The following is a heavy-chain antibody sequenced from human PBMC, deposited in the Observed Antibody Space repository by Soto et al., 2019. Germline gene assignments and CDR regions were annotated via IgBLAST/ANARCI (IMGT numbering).Heavy chain of an antibody. CDR2: TYYRSNWRH. CDR1: GDSVSSNTAA. CDR3: ERGVAGSGFDL. J-gene: IGHJ4*02. D-gene: IGHD6-19*01. Sequence: PSQTLSLTCAISGDSVSSNTAAWNWIRSSPSRGLEWLGRTYYRSNWRHDYAVSVKSRITVNPDTSKNHFSLQLNSVTPDDTAVYYCERGVAGSGFDLWGQGNLVTLSS. V-gene: IGHV6-1*01.